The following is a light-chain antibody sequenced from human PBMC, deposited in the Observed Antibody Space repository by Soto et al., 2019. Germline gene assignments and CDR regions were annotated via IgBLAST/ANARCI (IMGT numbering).Light chain of an antibody. CDR2: KAS. J-gene: IGKJ5*01. Sequence: ESQVTRSTSSVCGSVGDRVTITGRASQGISTWLAWYQQKPGKAPKLLIYKASSLESGVPSRFSGSGSGTSFTLTIGRLSPDAFATYYCKPLPSYPIAFGRGTRLEIK. V-gene: IGKV1-5*03. CDR3: KPLPSYPIA. CDR1: QGISTW.